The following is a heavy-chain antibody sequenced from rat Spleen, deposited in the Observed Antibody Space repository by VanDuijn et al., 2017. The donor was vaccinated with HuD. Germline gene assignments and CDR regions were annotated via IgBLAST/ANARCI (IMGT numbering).Heavy chain of an antibody. CDR3: AQWNSRYFTY. CDR1: GFTFSNYG. Sequence: EVQLVESGGGLVQPGRSMKLSCAASGFTFSNYGMHWIRQAPTKGLEWVASIHTGGGYTYYRDSVKGRFTISRDNAKNTLYLQMDSLRSEDTATYYCAQWNSRYFTYWGQGTLVTVSS. J-gene: IGHJ3*01. CDR2: IHTGGGYT. D-gene: IGHD4-3*01. V-gene: IGHV5S13*01.